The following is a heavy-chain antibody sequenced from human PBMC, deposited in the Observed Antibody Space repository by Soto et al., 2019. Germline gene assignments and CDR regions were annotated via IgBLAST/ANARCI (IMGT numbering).Heavy chain of an antibody. Sequence: GASVKVSCKASGGTFSSYAISWVRQAPGQGLEWMGGIIPIFGTANYAQKFQGRVTITADKSTSTAYMELSSLRSEDTAVYYCARFEEYYYYYGMDVWGQGTTVTVSS. J-gene: IGHJ6*02. CDR3: ARFEEYYYYYGMDV. CDR2: IIPIFGTA. CDR1: GGTFSSYA. V-gene: IGHV1-69*06. D-gene: IGHD3-16*01.